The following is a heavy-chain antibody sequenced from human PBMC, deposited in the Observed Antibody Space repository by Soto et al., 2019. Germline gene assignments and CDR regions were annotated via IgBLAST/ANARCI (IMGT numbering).Heavy chain of an antibody. CDR1: GFTFSNAW. CDR2: IKSKTDGGTT. J-gene: IGHJ4*02. V-gene: IGHV3-15*01. D-gene: IGHD7-27*01. CDR3: TTARYWGSREPMFDY. Sequence: GGSLRLSCAASGFTFSNAWMSWVRQAPGKGLEWVGRIKSKTDGGTTDYAAPVKGRFTISRDDSKNTLYLQMNSLKTEDTAVYYCTTARYWGSREPMFDYWGQGTLVTVSS.